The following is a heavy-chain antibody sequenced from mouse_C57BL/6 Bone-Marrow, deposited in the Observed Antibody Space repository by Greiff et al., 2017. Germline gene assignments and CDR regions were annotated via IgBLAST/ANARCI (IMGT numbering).Heavy chain of an antibody. CDR3: AREGASDVYLAWFAY. CDR2: ISYDGSN. V-gene: IGHV3-6*01. CDR1: GYSITSGYY. J-gene: IGHJ3*01. D-gene: IGHD2-3*01. Sequence: EVKLQESGPGLVKPSQSLSLTCSVTGYSITSGYYWNWIRQFPGNKLEWMGYISYDGSNNYNPSVKNLISITRDTSKNQFFLKLNSVTTEDTATYYCAREGASDVYLAWFAYWGQGTLVTVSA.